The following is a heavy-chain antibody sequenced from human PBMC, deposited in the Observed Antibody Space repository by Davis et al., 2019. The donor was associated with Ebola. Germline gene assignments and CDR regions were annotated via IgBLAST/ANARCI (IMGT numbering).Heavy chain of an antibody. D-gene: IGHD3-3*01. CDR3: AKAGGIFGVVIIPHFDY. CDR1: GFTFSSYG. CDR2: ISYDGSNK. Sequence: PGGSPRLSCAASGFTFSSYGMHWVRQAPGKGLEWVAVISYDGSNKYYADSVKGRFTISRDNSKNTLYLQMNSLRAEDTAVYYCAKAGGIFGVVIIPHFDYWGQGTLVTVSS. V-gene: IGHV3-30*18. J-gene: IGHJ4*02.